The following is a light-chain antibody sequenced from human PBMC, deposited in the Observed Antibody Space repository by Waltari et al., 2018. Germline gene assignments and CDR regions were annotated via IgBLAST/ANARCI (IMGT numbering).Light chain of an antibody. J-gene: IGLJ7*01. CDR2: EDT. Sequence: QSVLTQPPSVSAAPGQRVTISCSGGSSKLGNNYVSWYRQFPGTAPKLLIYEDTERPSGIPGRFSGPKSGTSATLDITGLQAGDEADYYCGTWDSSLSGAVFGGGTHLTVL. CDR3: GTWDSSLSGAV. CDR1: SSKLGNNY. V-gene: IGLV1-51*02.